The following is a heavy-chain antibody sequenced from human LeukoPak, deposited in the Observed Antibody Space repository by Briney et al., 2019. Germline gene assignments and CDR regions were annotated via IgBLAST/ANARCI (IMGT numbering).Heavy chain of an antibody. J-gene: IGHJ4*02. D-gene: IGHD3-22*01. Sequence: GGSLRLSCAASGFTFSSYGMHWVRQAPGKGLEWVAVIWYDGSNKYYADSVKGRFTISRDNSKNTLYLQMNSLRAEDTAVYYCARRRIDYYDSSGYRQIRYYFDYWGQGTLVTVSS. CDR3: ARRRIDYYDSSGYRQIRYYFDY. CDR1: GFTFSSYG. V-gene: IGHV3-33*01. CDR2: IWYDGSNK.